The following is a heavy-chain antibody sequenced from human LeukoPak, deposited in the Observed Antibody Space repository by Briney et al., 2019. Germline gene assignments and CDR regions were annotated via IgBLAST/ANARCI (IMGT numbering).Heavy chain of an antibody. CDR2: IGGDGGST. Sequence: PGGSLRLSCAAPGFSFDDYAIHWVRQAPGKGLEWVSLIGGDGGSTFYADSVKGRFTISRDNSKNSLYLQMSSLRSEDTALYYRARESDSSGWYDSWGQGTLVTVSS. V-gene: IGHV3-43*02. CDR3: ARESDSSGWYDS. J-gene: IGHJ5*01. CDR1: GFSFDDYA. D-gene: IGHD3-22*01.